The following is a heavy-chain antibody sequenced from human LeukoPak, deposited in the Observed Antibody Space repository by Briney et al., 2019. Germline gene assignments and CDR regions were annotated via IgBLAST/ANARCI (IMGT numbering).Heavy chain of an antibody. Sequence: GASVKVSCKASGYTFTSYAMHWVRQAPGQRLEWMGWINAGNGNTKYSQKFQGRVTITRDTSASTAYMELSSLRSEDTAVYYCARSLIVGATRALYWGQGTPVTVSS. J-gene: IGHJ4*02. CDR3: ARSLIVGATRALY. D-gene: IGHD1-26*01. V-gene: IGHV1-3*01. CDR2: INAGNGNT. CDR1: GYTFTSYA.